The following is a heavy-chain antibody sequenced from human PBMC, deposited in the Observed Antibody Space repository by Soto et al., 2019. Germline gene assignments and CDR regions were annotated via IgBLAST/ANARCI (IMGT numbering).Heavy chain of an antibody. D-gene: IGHD3-3*01. Sequence: QVHLQQSGPGLVNPSETLSLTCTVSGGSMSSYYWTWIRQPAGKVLEWIGRVYSSGGTHYNPSLKSRVTISLDTSKNQFSLRLLSVTDADTAVYYCARGQRFSDWFDPWGQGTLVTVSS. CDR1: GGSMSSYY. CDR2: VYSSGGT. CDR3: ARGQRFSDWFDP. J-gene: IGHJ5*02. V-gene: IGHV4-4*07.